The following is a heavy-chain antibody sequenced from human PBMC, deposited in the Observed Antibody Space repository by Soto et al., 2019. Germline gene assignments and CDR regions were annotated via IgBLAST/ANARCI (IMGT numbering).Heavy chain of an antibody. CDR2: IHAGNGDT. J-gene: IGHJ4*02. V-gene: IGHV1-3*01. CDR3: ARGALGSSWPY. Sequence: ASVKVSCKASGGTFSSYTISWVRQAPGQRLEWLGWIHAGNGDTNYSQKFQGRVTITRDTSASTAYMDLSSLRSEDTAVYYCARGALGSSWPYWGQGTLVTVSS. CDR1: GGTFSSYT. D-gene: IGHD6-13*01.